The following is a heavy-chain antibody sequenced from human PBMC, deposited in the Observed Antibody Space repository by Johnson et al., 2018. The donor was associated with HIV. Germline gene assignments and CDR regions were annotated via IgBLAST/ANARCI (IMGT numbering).Heavy chain of an antibody. CDR3: AKEWAGFGETHDTVDI. V-gene: IGHV3-30*02. CDR2: MPFSDSDG. CDR1: RFPFSKYG. Sequence: QVQLVESGGGVVQPGGSLRLSCAASRFPFSKYGMHWVRQAPGKGLEWVAFMPFSDSDGYYADFVKGRFLMSRDHSKTPVFLQMNRLRAEDTALYYCAKEWAGFGETHDTVDIWGQGTMVTVSS. J-gene: IGHJ3*02. D-gene: IGHD3-10*01.